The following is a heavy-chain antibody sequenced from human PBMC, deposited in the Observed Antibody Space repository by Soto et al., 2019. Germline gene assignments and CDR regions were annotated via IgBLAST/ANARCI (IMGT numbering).Heavy chain of an antibody. CDR1: GYTFTSYG. CDR2: ISAYNGNT. Sequence: QVQLVQSGAEVKKPGASVKVSCKASGYTFTSYGISWVRQAPGQGLEWMGWISAYNGNTNYAQKLQGRVTMTTDTATSTAYMELRSLRSDDTAVYYCARVLGYCSGGSCHPRSDPWCQGTLVTVSS. J-gene: IGHJ5*02. D-gene: IGHD2-15*01. CDR3: ARVLGYCSGGSCHPRSDP. V-gene: IGHV1-18*01.